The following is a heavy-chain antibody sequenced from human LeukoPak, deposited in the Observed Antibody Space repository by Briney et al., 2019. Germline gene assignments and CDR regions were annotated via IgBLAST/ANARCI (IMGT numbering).Heavy chain of an antibody. CDR2: MSYDGTSE. D-gene: IGHD5-24*01. CDR1: GFTFSSYA. J-gene: IGHJ4*02. CDR3: VRDRRDGKNLAYHFDF. Sequence: GGSLRLSCAASGFTFSSYAMHWVRQAPGKGLEWVAVMSYDGTSEYYADSVRGRFTISRDHSQNMLHLQMNSLRDEDTALYYCVRDRRDGKNLAYHFDFWGQGTLVTVSP. V-gene: IGHV3-30-3*01.